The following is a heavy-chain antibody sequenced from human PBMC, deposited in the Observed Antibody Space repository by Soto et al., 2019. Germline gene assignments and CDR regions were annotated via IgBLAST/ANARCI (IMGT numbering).Heavy chain of an antibody. D-gene: IGHD6-13*01. CDR1: GYTFTSYG. V-gene: IGHV1-18*01. CDR3: ARSLLDEYSSSWRSAYYGMDV. Sequence: ASVKVSCKASGYTFTSYGISWVRQAPGQGLEWMGWISAYNGNTNYAQKFQGRVTMTRDTSTSTAYMELSALISDDTAVYFCARSLLDEYSSSWRSAYYGMDVWGQGTTVTVSS. CDR2: ISAYNGNT. J-gene: IGHJ6*02.